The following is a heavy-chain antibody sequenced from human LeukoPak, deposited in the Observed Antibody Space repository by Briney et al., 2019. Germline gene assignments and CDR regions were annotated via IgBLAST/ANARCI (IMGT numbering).Heavy chain of an antibody. D-gene: IGHD6-19*01. CDR2: IYYSGST. Sequence: PSETLSLTCTVSGGSISSSSYYWGWIRQPPGKGLEWIGSIYYSGSTYYNPSLKSRVTISVDTSKNQFSLKLSSVTAADTAVYYCARRGGWSSYFDYWGQGTLGTVSS. J-gene: IGHJ4*02. CDR3: ARRGGWSSYFDY. V-gene: IGHV4-39*01. CDR1: GGSISSSSYY.